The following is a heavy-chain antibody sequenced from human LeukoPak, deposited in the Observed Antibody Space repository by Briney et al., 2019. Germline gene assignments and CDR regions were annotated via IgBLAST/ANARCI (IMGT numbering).Heavy chain of an antibody. CDR1: GFTFSNYG. Sequence: GGSLRLSCAASGFTFSNYGMHWVRQAPGKGLEWVAFIRNDASDKYYADSVKGRFTISRDNSGNTLYLQTNSLKIEDTAVYYCAKDQSHHDSSGSLYDPWGQGSLVTVSS. CDR2: IRNDASDK. D-gene: IGHD3-22*01. J-gene: IGHJ5*02. V-gene: IGHV3-30*02. CDR3: AKDQSHHDSSGSLYDP.